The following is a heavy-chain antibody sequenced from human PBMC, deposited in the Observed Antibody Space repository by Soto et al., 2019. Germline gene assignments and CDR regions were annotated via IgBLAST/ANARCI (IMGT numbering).Heavy chain of an antibody. CDR1: GFTFRSYG. CDR3: AKDQGTPPRGFLGGWLDR. J-gene: IGHJ5*02. D-gene: IGHD3-10*01. V-gene: IGHV3-33*06. CDR2: IWYDGSNQ. Sequence: QVQLVESGGDVVQPGRSLRLSCAASGFTFRSYGIHWVRQAPGQGLEWVAIIWYDGSNQKYADSVKGRFTISRDNSANTLCLQMNSLRAEDTAVYYCAKDQGTPPRGFLGGWLDRWGQGTLVSV.